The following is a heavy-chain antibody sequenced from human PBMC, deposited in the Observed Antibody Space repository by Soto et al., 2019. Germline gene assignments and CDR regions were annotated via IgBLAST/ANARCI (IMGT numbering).Heavy chain of an antibody. CDR3: ARGGGDYDSLTGHPGPFDY. V-gene: IGHV4-38-2*02. J-gene: IGHJ4*02. CDR2: IYHGGTT. Sequence: SETLSLTCTVSGYSISSGSYWAWIRQHPGKGPEWTASIYHGGTTFYNPSLKSRTTISVDTSNNQLSLKLTSVTAAATSMYYCARGGGDYDSLTGHPGPFDYWGQGTLVTVSS. CDR1: GYSISSGSY. D-gene: IGHD3-9*01.